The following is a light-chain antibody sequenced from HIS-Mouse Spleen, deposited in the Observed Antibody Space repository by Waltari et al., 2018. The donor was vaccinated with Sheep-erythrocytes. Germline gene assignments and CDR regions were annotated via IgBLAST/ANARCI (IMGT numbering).Light chain of an antibody. CDR2: DVS. V-gene: IGLV2-11*01. J-gene: IGLJ1*01. Sequence: QSALTQPRSVSGSPGQSVTISCTGTSSDVGGYNYVSWYQQHPGQAPKLMIYDVSKRPSGGPVRFSGSKSGNTAALTISGLQAEDEADYYCCSYAGSYNHVFATGTKVTVL. CDR3: CSYAGSYNHV. CDR1: SSDVGGYNY.